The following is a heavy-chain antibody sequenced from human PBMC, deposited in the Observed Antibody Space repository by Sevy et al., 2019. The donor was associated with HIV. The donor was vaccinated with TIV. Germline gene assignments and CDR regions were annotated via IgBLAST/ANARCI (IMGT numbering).Heavy chain of an antibody. CDR3: ARQGAIAVAGYGMDV. Sequence: GGSLRLSCAASGFTFSSYGMHWVRQAPGKGLEWVAVIWYDGSNKYYADSVKGRFTISRDNSKNTLYLQMNSLRAEDTAVYYCARQGAIAVAGYGMDVWGQGTTVTGSS. V-gene: IGHV3-33*01. CDR1: GFTFSSYG. D-gene: IGHD6-19*01. J-gene: IGHJ6*02. CDR2: IWYDGSNK.